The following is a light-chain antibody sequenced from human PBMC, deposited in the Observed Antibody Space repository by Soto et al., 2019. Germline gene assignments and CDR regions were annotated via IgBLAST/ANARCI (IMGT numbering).Light chain of an antibody. CDR1: QSVSSY. V-gene: IGKV3-11*01. CDR3: QVRTNWSIA. CDR2: DAS. Sequence: EFVLTQSPATLSLSPGERATLSCRASQSVSSYLDWYPQKPGQAPRLXIYDASHRDTGIPAMFSGTGAGTDFTLTINNLEPEDFAVYYCQVRTNWSIAFGRGTRLEIK. J-gene: IGKJ5*01.